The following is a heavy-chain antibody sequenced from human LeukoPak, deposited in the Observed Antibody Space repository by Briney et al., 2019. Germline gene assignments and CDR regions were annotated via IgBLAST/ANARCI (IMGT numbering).Heavy chain of an antibody. CDR3: AKDRMDYDFWSGYQGGNWFDP. CDR1: GFTFSSYA. V-gene: IGHV3-23*01. D-gene: IGHD3-3*01. J-gene: IGHJ5*02. Sequence: GGSLRLSCAASGFTFSSYAMSWVRQAPGKGLEWASAISGSGGSTYYADSVKGRFTISRDNSKNTLYLQMNSLRAEDTAVYYCAKDRMDYDFWSGYQGGNWFDPWGQGTLVTVSS. CDR2: ISGSGGST.